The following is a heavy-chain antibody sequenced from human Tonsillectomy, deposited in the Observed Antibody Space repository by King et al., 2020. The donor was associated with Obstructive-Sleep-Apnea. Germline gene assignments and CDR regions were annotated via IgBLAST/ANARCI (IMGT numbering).Heavy chain of an antibody. CDR1: GFTFSSYG. V-gene: IGHV3-30*02. D-gene: IGHD6-13*01. J-gene: IGHJ4*02. CDR2: IRYDVSSK. CDR3: AKALSSWDY. Sequence: QLVQSGGGVVQPGRSLRLSCAASGFTFSSYGMHWVRQAPGKGLEWVAFIRYDVSSKYYADSVKGRFTISRDNSKNTLYLQMNSLRTEDTAVYYCAKALSSWDYWGQGTLVTVSS.